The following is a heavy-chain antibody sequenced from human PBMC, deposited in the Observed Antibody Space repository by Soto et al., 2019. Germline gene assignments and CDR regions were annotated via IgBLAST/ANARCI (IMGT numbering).Heavy chain of an antibody. V-gene: IGHV3-23*01. J-gene: IGHJ4*02. CDR3: AKRPRALLTFDY. Sequence: PGGSLRLSCAAAGFIFSNYGMSWVRPAPGKGLEWVSSISDSGGTSYYADSVKGRFTISRDNSKNTLYLQMNSLRAEDTAIYYCAKRPRALLTFDYWGQGTLVTVSS. CDR2: ISDSGGTS. CDR1: GFIFSNYG. D-gene: IGHD1-26*01.